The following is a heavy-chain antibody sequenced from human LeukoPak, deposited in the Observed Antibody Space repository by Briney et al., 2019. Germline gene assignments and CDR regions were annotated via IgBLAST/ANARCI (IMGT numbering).Heavy chain of an antibody. J-gene: IGHJ4*02. Sequence: GASVKVSCKASGYTFTGYYMHWVRQAPGQGLEWMGWINPNSGGTNYAQKFQGRVTMTRDTSISTAYMEPSRLRSDDTAVYYCARVGEEDCSSTSCYSPSIWGQGTLVTVSS. CDR2: INPNSGGT. CDR3: ARVGEEDCSSTSCYSPSI. V-gene: IGHV1-2*02. CDR1: GYTFTGYY. D-gene: IGHD2-2*02.